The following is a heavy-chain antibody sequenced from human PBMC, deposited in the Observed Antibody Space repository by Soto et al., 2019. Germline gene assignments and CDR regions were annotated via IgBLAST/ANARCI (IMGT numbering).Heavy chain of an antibody. CDR2: IIPIFGTA. CDR1: GGTLSSYA. CDR3: ARWMPRVDGYNHFDY. J-gene: IGHJ4*01. D-gene: IGHD5-12*01. Sequence: QVQLVQSGAEVKKTGSSVKVSCKASGGTLSSYAISWVRQAPGQGLEWMGGIIPIFGTANYAQKFQGRDTITADEYTSTAYMELSSLRSEDTAVYYCARWMPRVDGYNHFDYWGPGTLGTLSS. V-gene: IGHV1-69*12.